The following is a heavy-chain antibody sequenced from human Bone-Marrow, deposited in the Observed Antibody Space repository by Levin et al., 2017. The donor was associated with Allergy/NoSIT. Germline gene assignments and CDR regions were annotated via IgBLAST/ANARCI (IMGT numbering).Heavy chain of an antibody. Sequence: GGSLRLSCAASGFTLITSAMSWVRQAPGKGLEWLSAISGNGDAIYYADSVKGRFTISRDNSKRTLYLQMNSLRAEDTAVYYCAKCPGGCSSGIDYWGRGTPVTVSS. V-gene: IGHV3-23*01. J-gene: IGHJ4*02. CDR3: AKCPGGCSSGIDY. D-gene: IGHD2-15*01. CDR2: ISGNGDAI. CDR1: GFTLITSA.